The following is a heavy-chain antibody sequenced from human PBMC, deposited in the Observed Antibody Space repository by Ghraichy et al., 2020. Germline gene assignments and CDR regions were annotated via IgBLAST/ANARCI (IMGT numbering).Heavy chain of an antibody. J-gene: IGHJ4*02. V-gene: IGHV4-59*01. D-gene: IGHD1-26*01. CDR2: VYYTGSS. CDR1: GGSINSYF. Sequence: SLTCTVSGGSINSYFWNWIRQPPGKGLEWIGDVYYTGSSDYNPSLKSRVAISIDPSKNQFSLKLISVTSADTAVYYCASFRSGSGSYYLSWGQGTLVTVSS. CDR3: ASFRSGSGSYYLS.